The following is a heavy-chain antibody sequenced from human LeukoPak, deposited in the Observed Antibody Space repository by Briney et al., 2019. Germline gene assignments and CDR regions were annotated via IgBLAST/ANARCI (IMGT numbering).Heavy chain of an antibody. V-gene: IGHV3-9*02. CDR1: GLTSSDHP. D-gene: IGHD2-15*01. CDR3: VRGGPSTWS. CDR2: ISWNSGSI. J-gene: IGHJ5*02. Sequence: GGSLRLSCEVSGLTSSDHPMNWVRQAPGKGREWVSGISWNSGSIGYADSVKGRFTISRDNAKNTLYLQMNNLRAEDTAVYYCVRGGPSTWSWGQGTLVTVSS.